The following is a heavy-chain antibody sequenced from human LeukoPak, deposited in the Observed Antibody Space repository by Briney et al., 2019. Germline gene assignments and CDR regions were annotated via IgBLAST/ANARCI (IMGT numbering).Heavy chain of an antibody. V-gene: IGHV4-59*13. CDR2: IHYSGST. CDR3: ARGFGAVNRGPSFDY. J-gene: IGHJ4*02. CDR1: GGSITNYY. D-gene: IGHD3-16*01. Sequence: SSETLSLTCTVSGGSITNYYWSWIRQPPGKGLEWIGSIHYSGSTNYNPSLKSRVTISVDTSRNQFSLNLTSMTAADTAVYYCARGFGAVNRGPSFDYWGQGTLVTVSS.